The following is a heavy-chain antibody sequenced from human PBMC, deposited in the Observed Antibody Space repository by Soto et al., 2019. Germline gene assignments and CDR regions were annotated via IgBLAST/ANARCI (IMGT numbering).Heavy chain of an antibody. CDR3: ARGREAFHAGSGPRWMWLAP. V-gene: IGHV4-59*01. J-gene: IGHJ5*02. CDR2: ISISGNT. D-gene: IGHD3-3*01. Sequence: QVQLQESGPGLVKPSETLSLTCTVSGGSISSDFWSWIRQPPGKGLEWIGYISISGNTDYSPSLKTRATISAETSRNQVSLKLRSVNTADKAVYFCARGREAFHAGSGPRWMWLAPWGQGTLVTVSS. CDR1: GGSISSDF.